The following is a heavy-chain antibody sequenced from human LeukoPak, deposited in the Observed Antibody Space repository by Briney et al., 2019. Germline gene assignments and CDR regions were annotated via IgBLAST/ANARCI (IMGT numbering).Heavy chain of an antibody. V-gene: IGHV3-48*01. J-gene: IGHJ4*02. CDR3: ASPYDPRSY. CDR2: ISSSSTTI. CDR1: GFTVSSNY. D-gene: IGHD3-22*01. Sequence: GGSLRLSCAASGFTVSSNYMSWVRQAPGKGLEWVSYISSSSTTIYYADSVKGRFTISRDNAKNSLYLQMNSLRAEDTAVYYCASPYDPRSYWGQGTLVTVSS.